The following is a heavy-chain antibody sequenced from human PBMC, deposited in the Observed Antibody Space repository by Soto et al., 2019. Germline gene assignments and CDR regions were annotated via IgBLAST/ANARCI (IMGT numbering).Heavy chain of an antibody. J-gene: IGHJ6*02. D-gene: IGHD5-18*01. V-gene: IGHV3-74*01. CDR2: INVDGSTT. Sequence: GGSLRLSCAASGFTFSSYSMNWVRQVPGKGLVWVSRINVDGSTTGYVDSVKGRFTISRDNARNTLYLQMNSLRTEDTAVYYCAKDAGYSYGYDGMDVWGQGTTVTVSS. CDR3: AKDAGYSYGYDGMDV. CDR1: GFTFSSYS.